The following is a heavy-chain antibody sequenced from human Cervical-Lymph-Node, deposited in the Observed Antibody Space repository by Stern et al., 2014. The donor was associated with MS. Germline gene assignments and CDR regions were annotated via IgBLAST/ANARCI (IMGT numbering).Heavy chain of an antibody. CDR3: ARGGYGSSSFFDY. Sequence: VQLVESGPGLVKPSQTLSLTCTVSRGSIRSGDYYWSWIRQPPGKGLEWIGYINCSGSTYYIPSLKRRVTISVDTSKNQFSLKLSSVTAADTAVYYCARGGYGSSSFFDYWGQGTLVTVSS. D-gene: IGHD6-6*01. CDR2: INCSGST. J-gene: IGHJ4*02. CDR1: RGSIRSGDYY. V-gene: IGHV4-30-4*01.